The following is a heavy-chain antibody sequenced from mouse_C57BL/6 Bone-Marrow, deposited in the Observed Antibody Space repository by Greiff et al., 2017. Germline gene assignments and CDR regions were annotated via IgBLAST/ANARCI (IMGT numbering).Heavy chain of an antibody. CDR3: TRTAA. CDR1: GFNIKDDY. V-gene: IGHV14-4*01. CDR2: IDPENGDT. Sequence: ESGAELVRPGASVKMSCTASGFNIKDDYMHWVKQRPEQGLEWIGCIDPENGDTEYASKFQGKATITADTSSNTASLQLSTLTSEATAVYYCTRTAAWGQGTLVTVSA. J-gene: IGHJ3*02.